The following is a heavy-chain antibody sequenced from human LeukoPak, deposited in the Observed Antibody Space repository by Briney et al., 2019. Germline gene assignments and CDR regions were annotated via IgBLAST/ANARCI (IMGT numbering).Heavy chain of an antibody. D-gene: IGHD3-10*01. CDR1: GGSISSGSYY. J-gene: IGHJ4*02. Sequence: SETLSLTCTVSGGSISSGSYYWSWIRQPAGKGLEWIGRIYTSGSTNYNPSLKSRVTISVDTSKNQFSLKLSSVTAADTAVYYCARFKQLRGVHFDYWGQGTLVTVSS. V-gene: IGHV4-61*02. CDR2: IYTSGST. CDR3: ARFKQLRGVHFDY.